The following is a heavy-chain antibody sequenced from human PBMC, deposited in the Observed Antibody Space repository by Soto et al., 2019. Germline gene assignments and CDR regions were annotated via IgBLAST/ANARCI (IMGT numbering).Heavy chain of an antibody. CDR1: GGSFSGYY. D-gene: IGHD4-17*01. V-gene: IGHV4-34*01. J-gene: IGHJ4*02. CDR3: AREGLSYGDSFDY. Sequence: PSETLSLTCAVYGGSFSGYYWSWIRQPPGKGLEWIGEINHSGSTNYNPSLKSRVTISVDTSKNQFSLKLSSVTAADTAVYYCAREGLSYGDSFDYWGQGTLVTAPQ. CDR2: INHSGST.